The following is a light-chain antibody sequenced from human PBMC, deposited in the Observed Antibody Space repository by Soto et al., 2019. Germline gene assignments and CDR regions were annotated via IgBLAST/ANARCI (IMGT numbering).Light chain of an antibody. CDR3: QQYGSSPRT. CDR1: QSLSDTF. J-gene: IGKJ1*01. V-gene: IGKV3-20*01. Sequence: EVVLTQSPGTLSLSPGDRAALSCRASQSLSDTFLAWYQQKPGQAPRLLIYGASTRLTGIPDRFSGSGSGTDFTLTISRLEPEDFAVYYCQQYGSSPRTFGQGTKVEIK. CDR2: GAS.